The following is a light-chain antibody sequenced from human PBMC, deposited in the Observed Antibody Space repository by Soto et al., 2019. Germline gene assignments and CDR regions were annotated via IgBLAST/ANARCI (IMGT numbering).Light chain of an antibody. CDR2: DVS. CDR1: SSDVGGYNY. V-gene: IGLV2-14*01. Sequence: QSALTQPASVSGSPGQSITISCTGTSSDVGGYNYVSWYQQHPGKAPKLMIYDVSNRPSGVSNRFSGSKSGNTASLTISGRQAEDGADYYCLSYPGSSPLVVFGGRTQLTVL. J-gene: IGLJ2*01. CDR3: LSYPGSSPLVV.